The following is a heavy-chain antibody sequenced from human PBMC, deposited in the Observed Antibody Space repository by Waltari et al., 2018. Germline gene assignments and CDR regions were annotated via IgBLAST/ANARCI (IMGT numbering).Heavy chain of an antibody. Sequence: EVQLVESGGGLGQPGESLRLSCADSGFTFSNSWMDWVRQAPGKGLEWVANIKPDGSEKYYVDSVKGRFTISRDNAKNSLFLQMDSLTAQDTAVYYCSVSLNSWGHGTMVTVSS. CDR3: SVSLNS. CDR1: GFTFSNSW. V-gene: IGHV3-7*01. J-gene: IGHJ3*01. CDR2: IKPDGSEK.